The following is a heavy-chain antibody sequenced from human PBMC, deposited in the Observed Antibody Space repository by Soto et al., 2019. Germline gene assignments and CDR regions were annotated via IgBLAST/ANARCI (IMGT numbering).Heavy chain of an antibody. CDR2: ISSSSTI. D-gene: IGHD3-3*01. CDR3: ARDQLRFLEWPFDY. J-gene: IGHJ4*02. V-gene: IGHV3-48*01. CDR1: GFTFSSYS. Sequence: LRLSCAASGFTFSSYSMNWVRQAPGKGLEWVSYISSSSTIYYADSVKGRFTISRDNAKNSLYLQMNSLRAEDTAVYYCARDQLRFLEWPFDYWGQGTLVTVSS.